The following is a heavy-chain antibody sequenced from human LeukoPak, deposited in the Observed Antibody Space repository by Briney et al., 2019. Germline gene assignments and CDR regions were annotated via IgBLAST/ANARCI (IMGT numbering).Heavy chain of an antibody. CDR2: INPNSGGT. D-gene: IGHD6-19*01. V-gene: IGHV1-2*02. J-gene: IGHJ4*02. CDR1: GYTFTGYY. Sequence: APVKVSCKASGYTFTGYYMHWVRQAPGQGLEWMGWINPNSGGTNYAQKFQGRVTMTRDTSISTAYMELSRLRSDDTAVYYCARDAGYSSGWRVGYWGQGTLVTVSS. CDR3: ARDAGYSSGWRVGY.